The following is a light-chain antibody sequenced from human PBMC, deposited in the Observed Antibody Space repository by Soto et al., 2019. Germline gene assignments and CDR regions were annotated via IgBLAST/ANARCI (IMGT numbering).Light chain of an antibody. CDR1: QTITTC. V-gene: IGKV1-39*01. CDR3: QQSYTTPPA. J-gene: IGKJ1*01. CDR2: TAS. Sequence: DIQMTQSPSSLSASVGDRVTVTCRASQTITTCLTWYQQKPGKAPRLLIYTASSLQSGVPSRFSGSGSGTDFTLTISSLQPEDFATYYCQQSYTTPPAFGQGTKVEIK.